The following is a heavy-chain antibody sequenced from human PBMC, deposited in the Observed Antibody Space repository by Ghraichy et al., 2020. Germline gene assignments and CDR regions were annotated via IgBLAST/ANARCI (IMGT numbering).Heavy chain of an antibody. V-gene: IGHV1-69*13. CDR3: AREYCSGGSCYSEAFDI. Sequence: SVKVSCKASGGTFSSYAISWVRQAPGQGLEWMGGIIPIFGTANYAQKFQGRVTITADESTSTAYMELSSLRSEDTAVYYCAREYCSGGSCYSEAFDIWGQGTMVTVSS. D-gene: IGHD2-15*01. J-gene: IGHJ3*02. CDR2: IIPIFGTA. CDR1: GGTFSSYA.